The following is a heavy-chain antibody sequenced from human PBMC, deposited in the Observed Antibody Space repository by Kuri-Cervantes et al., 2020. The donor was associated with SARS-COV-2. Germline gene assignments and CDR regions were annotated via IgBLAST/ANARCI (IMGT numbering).Heavy chain of an antibody. CDR1: GGSIISSGNY. CDR3: ARHPLITLKEGWFDP. CDR2: IYYTGST. Sequence: SETLSLTCSVSGGSIISSGNYWGWIRQPPGKGLEWVGSIYYTGSTSYNPSLKSRVTISVDTSKNQFSLRLSSVTAADTAVYYCARHPLITLKEGWFDPLGQGTLVTVSS. V-gene: IGHV4-39*01. J-gene: IGHJ5*02. D-gene: IGHD3-22*01.